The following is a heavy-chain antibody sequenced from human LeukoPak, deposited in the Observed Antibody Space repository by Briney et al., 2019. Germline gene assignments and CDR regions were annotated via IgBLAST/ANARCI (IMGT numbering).Heavy chain of an antibody. V-gene: IGHV4-34*01. CDR3: ARVLVVEGAFDI. CDR1: GGSFSGYY. D-gene: IGHD2-21*01. J-gene: IGHJ3*02. Sequence: SETLSLTCAVYGGSFSGYYWSWIRQPPGKGLEWIGEINHSGSTNYNPSLKSRVTISVDRSKNQFSLKLSSVTAADTAVYYCARVLVVEGAFDIWGQGTMVTVSS. CDR2: INHSGST.